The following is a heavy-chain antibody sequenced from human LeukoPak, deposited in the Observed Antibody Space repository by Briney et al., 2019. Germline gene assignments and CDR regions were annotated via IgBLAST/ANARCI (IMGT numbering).Heavy chain of an antibody. D-gene: IGHD2-2*01. CDR2: INQHGGEE. CDR3: ARDGVAPGIYFDS. J-gene: IGHJ4*02. V-gene: IGHV3-7*05. CDR1: GFSFSSHW. Sequence: GGSLRLSCVASGFSFSSHWMSCVRQAPGKRLASLANINQHGGEEYYVDSAKGRFTVSRDNAKDSLYLQVNSLRVEDTAVYFCARDGVAPGIYFDSWGQGTLVTVSS.